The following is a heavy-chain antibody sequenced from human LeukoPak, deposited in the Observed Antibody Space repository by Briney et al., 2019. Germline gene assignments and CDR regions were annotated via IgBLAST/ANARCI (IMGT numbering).Heavy chain of an antibody. Sequence: KPSETPSLTCTVSGGSISSYYWSWIRQPPGKGLEWIGYIYYSGSTNYNPSLKSRVTISVDTSKNQFSLKLSSVTAADTAVYYCARGGQILRYFDWLDLDYWGQGTLVTVSS. V-gene: IGHV4-59*01. D-gene: IGHD3-9*01. CDR3: ARGGQILRYFDWLDLDY. J-gene: IGHJ4*02. CDR2: IYYSGST. CDR1: GGSISSYY.